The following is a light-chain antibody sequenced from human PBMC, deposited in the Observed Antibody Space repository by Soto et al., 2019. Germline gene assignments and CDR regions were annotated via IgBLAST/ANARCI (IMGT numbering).Light chain of an antibody. CDR1: QGFSNY. J-gene: IGKJ4*01. CDR3: QKYNSAVLT. CDR2: AAS. V-gene: IGKV1-27*01. Sequence: DIQMTQSPSSLSASVGDRVTITCRASQGFSNYLAWYQQKPGKVPKLLIYAASTLQSGVPSRFSGSGSGTDFTLNISSLQAEDVATYYCQKYNSAVLTFGGGTKVEIK.